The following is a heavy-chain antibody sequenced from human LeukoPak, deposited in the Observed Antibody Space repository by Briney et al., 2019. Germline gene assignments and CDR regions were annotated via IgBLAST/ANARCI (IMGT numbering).Heavy chain of an antibody. Sequence: KPSETLSLTCAVSGGSISSSNWWSWVRQPPGKGLEWIGEIYHSGSTNYNPSLKSRVTISVDKSKNQFSLKLTSVTAADTAVYFCASRGYYDNSAYFRNWGQGTLDTVSS. V-gene: IGHV4-4*02. J-gene: IGHJ4*02. CDR2: IYHSGST. CDR3: ASRGYYDNSAYFRN. CDR1: GGSISSSNW. D-gene: IGHD3-22*01.